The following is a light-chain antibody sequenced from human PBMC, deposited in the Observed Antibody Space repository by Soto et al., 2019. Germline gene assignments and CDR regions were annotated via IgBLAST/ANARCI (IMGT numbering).Light chain of an antibody. CDR2: KAS. J-gene: IGKJ1*01. CDR3: QQYNSYPRT. V-gene: IGKV1-5*03. CDR1: ESVSSW. Sequence: DIQMAQSPSTLSASVGDRVIITCRASESVSSWLAWYQQKPGKAPKLLIYKASTLQSGVPSRFSGSGSGTEFTLTISSLQPEDFATYYCQQYNSYPRTFGQGTKVDIK.